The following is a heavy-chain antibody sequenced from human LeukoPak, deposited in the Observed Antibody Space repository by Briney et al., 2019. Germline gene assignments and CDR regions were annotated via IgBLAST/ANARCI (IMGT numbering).Heavy chain of an antibody. J-gene: IGHJ4*02. CDR3: AKDPPYDFWSGYYLD. CDR1: GFTFSSYA. CDR2: ISGSGGAT. Sequence: GGSLRLSCAAFGFTFSSYAMSWVRQAPGKGLEWVSHISGSGGATYYADSVKGRFTISRDNSKNTLYLQMNSLRAEDTAVYYCAKDPPYDFWSGYYLDWSQGTLVTVSS. D-gene: IGHD3-3*01. V-gene: IGHV3-23*01.